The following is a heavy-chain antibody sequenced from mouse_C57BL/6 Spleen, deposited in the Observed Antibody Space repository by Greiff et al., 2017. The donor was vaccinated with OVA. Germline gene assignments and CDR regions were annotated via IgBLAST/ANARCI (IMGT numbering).Heavy chain of an antibody. J-gene: IGHJ3*01. CDR2: ISSGSSTI. D-gene: IGHD3-1*01. CDR1: GFTFSDYG. CDR3: ARGLFAY. Sequence: EVQLVESGGGLVKPGRSLKLSCAASGFTFSDYGMHWVRQAPEKGLEWVAYISSGSSTIYYADTVKGRFTISRDNAKNTLFLQMTSLRSEDTAMYYCARGLFAYWGQGTLVTVSA. V-gene: IGHV5-17*01.